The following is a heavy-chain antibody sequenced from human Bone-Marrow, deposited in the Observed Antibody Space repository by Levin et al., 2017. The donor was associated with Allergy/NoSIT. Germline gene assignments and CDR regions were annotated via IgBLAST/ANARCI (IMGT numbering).Heavy chain of an antibody. CDR2: TYYRSKWYN. D-gene: IGHD5-18*01. Sequence: PSETLSLTCAISGYSVSSNSAAWTWIRQSPSRGLEWLGRTYYRSKWYNDYAVSVKSRITINPDPSKNQFSLQLNSVTPEDTAVYYCARDSDVDTAMVLDYWGQGTLVTVSS. V-gene: IGHV6-1*01. CDR1: GYSVSSNSAA. CDR3: ARDSDVDTAMVLDY. J-gene: IGHJ4*02.